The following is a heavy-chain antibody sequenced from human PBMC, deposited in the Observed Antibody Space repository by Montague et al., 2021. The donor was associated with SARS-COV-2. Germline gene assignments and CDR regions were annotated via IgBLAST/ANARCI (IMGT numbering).Heavy chain of an antibody. Sequence: SETLSLTCAVYGGSFSDYYWTWIRQPPGKGLEWLGEVNHSGRINYNPSLKSRITISVDTSKNQFSLRLSSVIAADTAVYYCARGRVDTTTILVVFTGAAHSFDSWGQGTLVSVSS. CDR2: VNHSGRI. V-gene: IGHV4-34*01. CDR1: GGSFSDYY. D-gene: IGHD3-22*01. J-gene: IGHJ4*02. CDR3: ARGRVDTTTILVVFTGAAHSFDS.